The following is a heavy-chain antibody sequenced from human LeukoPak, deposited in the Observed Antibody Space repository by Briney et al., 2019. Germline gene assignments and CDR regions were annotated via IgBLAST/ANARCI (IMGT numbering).Heavy chain of an antibody. Sequence: PSETLSLTCTVPGGSISSYYWSWIRQPPGKGLEWIGYIYYSGSTNYNPSLKSRVTISVDTSKNQFSLKLSSVTAADTAVYYCAGGGPRGFDPWGQGTLVTVSS. CDR2: IYYSGST. V-gene: IGHV4-59*01. D-gene: IGHD3-16*01. CDR3: AGGGPRGFDP. CDR1: GGSISSYY. J-gene: IGHJ5*02.